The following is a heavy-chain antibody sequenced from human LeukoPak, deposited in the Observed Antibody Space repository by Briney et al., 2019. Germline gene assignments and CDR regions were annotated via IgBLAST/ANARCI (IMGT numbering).Heavy chain of an antibody. Sequence: GGSLRLSCAASGFTFSSYAMSWVRQAPGKGLEWVSAISGSGGSTYYADSVKGRFTISRDNSKNTLYLQMNSLRAEDTAVYYCAKGVEIATTLEAFDYWGQGTLVTVSS. J-gene: IGHJ4*02. CDR3: AKGVEIATTLEAFDY. D-gene: IGHD5-24*01. CDR2: ISGSGGST. V-gene: IGHV3-23*01. CDR1: GFTFSSYA.